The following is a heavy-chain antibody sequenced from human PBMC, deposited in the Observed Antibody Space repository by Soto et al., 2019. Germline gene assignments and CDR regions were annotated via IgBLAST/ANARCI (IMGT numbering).Heavy chain of an antibody. CDR2: IYYSGST. CDR3: ARGLSPDFWSGFPRGYFDY. D-gene: IGHD3-3*01. J-gene: IGHJ4*02. V-gene: IGHV4-59*12. CDR1: GGSISSYY. Sequence: PSETLSLTCTVSGGSISSYYWSWIRQPPGKGLEWIGYIYYSGSTNYNPSLKSRVTISVDTSKNQFSLKLSSVTAADTAVYYCARGLSPDFWSGFPRGYFDYWGQGTLVTVSS.